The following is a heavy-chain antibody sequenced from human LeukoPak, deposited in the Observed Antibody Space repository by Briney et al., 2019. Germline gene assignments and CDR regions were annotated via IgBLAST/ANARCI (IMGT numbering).Heavy chain of an antibody. CDR2: IYSGGST. CDR3: APIAIRSGY. Sequence: QTGGSLRLSCAASGFIVSSNYMSWVRQAPGKGLEWVSVIYSGGSTYYADSVKGRFTISRDNSKNTLYLQMNSPRAEDTAVYYCAPIAIRSGYWGQGTLVTVSS. D-gene: IGHD3-9*01. CDR1: GFIVSSNY. V-gene: IGHV3-66*01. J-gene: IGHJ4*02.